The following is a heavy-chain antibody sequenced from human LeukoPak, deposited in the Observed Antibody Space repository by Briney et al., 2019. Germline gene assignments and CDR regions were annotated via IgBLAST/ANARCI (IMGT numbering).Heavy chain of an antibody. CDR1: GFTFSDYT. V-gene: IGHV3-48*01. CDR2: INIGSDTI. J-gene: IGHJ5*02. CDR3: ARGSPLFDP. Sequence: PGGSLRLSCAASGFTFSDYTMNWVRQAPGKGLERISYINIGSDTIYYAGSVEGQFTISRDNARNSLYLQMNSLRAEDTAVYYCARGSPLFDPWGQGTLVTVSS.